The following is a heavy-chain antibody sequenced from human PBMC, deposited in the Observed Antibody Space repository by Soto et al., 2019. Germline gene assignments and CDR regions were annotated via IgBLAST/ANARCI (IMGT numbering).Heavy chain of an antibody. V-gene: IGHV3-23*01. Sequence: GGSLRLSCAVSGFTFSSYAMSWVRQAPGKGLEWVSGISGSGGSTYSADSVKGRFTISRDNSKNTLYLQMNSLRAEDTAVYYCAKDRKSGSGWYWDYWCQGTLVTVSS. CDR2: ISGSGGST. J-gene: IGHJ4*02. D-gene: IGHD6-19*01. CDR3: AKDRKSGSGWYWDY. CDR1: GFTFSSYA.